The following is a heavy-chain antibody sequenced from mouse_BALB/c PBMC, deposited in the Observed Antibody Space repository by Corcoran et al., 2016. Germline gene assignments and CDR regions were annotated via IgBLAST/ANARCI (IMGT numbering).Heavy chain of an antibody. CDR3: ARSYYDYDY. V-gene: IGHV8-12*01. J-gene: IGHJ2*01. CDR1: GVSLITSGMG. Sequence: QVTLKESGPGILQPSQTLSLTCSFSGVSLITSGMGVSWIRQPSGKGLGWLAHIYWDDDKRYNPSLKSRRNISKDTSSNQVFLKITSVDTADTATYYGARSYYDYDYWGQGTTLAVSA. CDR2: IYWDDDK. D-gene: IGHD2-4*01.